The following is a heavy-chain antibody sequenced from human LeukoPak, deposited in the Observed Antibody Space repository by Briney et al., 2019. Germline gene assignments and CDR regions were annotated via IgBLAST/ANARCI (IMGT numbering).Heavy chain of an antibody. J-gene: IGHJ3*02. CDR2: INPNSGGT. CDR1: GYTFTGYY. Sequence: GASVKVSCKASGYTFTGYYMHWVRQAPGQGLEWMGWINPNSGGTNYAQKFQGRVTMTRDTSISTAYMELSRLRSDDTAVYYCARRPRSGPLLHAFDIWGQGTMVTVSS. V-gene: IGHV1-2*02. CDR3: ARRPRSGPLLHAFDI.